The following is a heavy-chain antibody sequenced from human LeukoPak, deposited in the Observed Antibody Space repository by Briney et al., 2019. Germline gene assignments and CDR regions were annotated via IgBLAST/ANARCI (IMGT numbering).Heavy chain of an antibody. Sequence: SETLSLTCTVSGDSIRTYSWSWIRQPAGKGLEWIGRIYTTGSPNHNPSLKSRVTMSLDTSKNQISLKVSSVTAADTAVYYCARNGVSGTYSLWFDPWGQGTLVTVSS. J-gene: IGHJ5*02. CDR2: IYTTGSP. D-gene: IGHD1-26*01. CDR1: GDSIRTYS. V-gene: IGHV4-4*07. CDR3: ARNGVSGTYSLWFDP.